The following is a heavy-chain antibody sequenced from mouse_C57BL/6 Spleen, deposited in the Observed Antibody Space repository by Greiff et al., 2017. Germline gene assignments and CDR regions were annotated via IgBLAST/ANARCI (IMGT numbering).Heavy chain of an antibody. V-gene: IGHV14-1*01. D-gene: IGHD1-1*01. Sequence: VQLQQSGAELVRPGASVKLSCTASGFNIKDYYMHWVKQRPEQGLEWIGRIDPEDGDTEYAPKFQGKATMTADTSSNTAYLQLSSLTSEDTAVYYCTLITTVVATYDYWGQGTTLTVS. CDR1: GFNIKDYY. CDR2: IDPEDGDT. CDR3: TLITTVVATYDY. J-gene: IGHJ2*01.